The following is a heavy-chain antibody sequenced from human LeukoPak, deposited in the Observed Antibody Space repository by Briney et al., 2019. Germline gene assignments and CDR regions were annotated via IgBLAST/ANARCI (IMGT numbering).Heavy chain of an antibody. Sequence: GGSLRLSCAASGFTFSSYGMNWVRQAPGKGLEWVSYISSSSSTIYYADSVKGRFTISRDNARNSLYLRMNSLRAEDTAVYYCARDPGAYSSSPIDYWGQGTLVTVSS. V-gene: IGHV3-48*04. CDR2: ISSSSSTI. CDR3: ARDPGAYSSSPIDY. J-gene: IGHJ4*02. CDR1: GFTFSSYG. D-gene: IGHD6-6*01.